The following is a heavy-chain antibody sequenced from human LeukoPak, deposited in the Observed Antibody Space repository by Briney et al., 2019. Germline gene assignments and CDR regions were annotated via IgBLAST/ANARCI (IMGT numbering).Heavy chain of an antibody. J-gene: IGHJ3*02. V-gene: IGHV3-48*03. D-gene: IGHD5-18*01. Sequence: GGSLRLSCAASGFTFSSYEMNWVRQAPGKGLEWVSYISSSGSTIYYADSVKGRFTISRDNAENSLYLQMNSLRAEDTAVYYCAREFTDTAKIDAFDIWGQGTMVTVSS. CDR2: ISSSGSTI. CDR3: AREFTDTAKIDAFDI. CDR1: GFTFSSYE.